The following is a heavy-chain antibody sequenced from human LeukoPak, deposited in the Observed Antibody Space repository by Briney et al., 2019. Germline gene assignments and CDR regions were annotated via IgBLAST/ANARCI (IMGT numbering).Heavy chain of an antibody. J-gene: IGHJ5*02. CDR2: VYSSGST. Sequence: SETLSLTCAVYGGSFSGYYWSWIRQPAGKGLEWIGRVYSSGSTDYNPSLKSRLSISVDTSKIQFSLRLSSVTVADTAVYYCARTPLRGATFFTSYPNWFDTWGQGTLVIVSS. V-gene: IGHV4-59*10. D-gene: IGHD3-10*01. CDR1: GGSFSGYY. CDR3: ARTPLRGATFFTSYPNWFDT.